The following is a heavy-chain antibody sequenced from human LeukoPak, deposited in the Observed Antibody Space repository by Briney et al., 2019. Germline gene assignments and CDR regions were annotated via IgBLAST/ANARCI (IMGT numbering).Heavy chain of an antibody. Sequence: TGGSLRLSCAASGFTVSSNYMSWVRQAPGKGLEWVSVIYGGDSTYYADSVKGRFTISRDNSKNTLYLQMSSLRAEDTAVYYCARVLSSGWYYDYWGQGTLVTVSS. CDR1: GFTVSSNY. J-gene: IGHJ4*02. D-gene: IGHD6-19*01. V-gene: IGHV3-53*01. CDR2: IYGGDST. CDR3: ARVLSSGWYYDY.